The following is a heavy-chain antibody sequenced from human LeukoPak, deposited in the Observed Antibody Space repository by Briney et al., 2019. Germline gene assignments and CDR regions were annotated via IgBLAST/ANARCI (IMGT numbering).Heavy chain of an antibody. CDR2: IYYSGST. CDR1: GGSISSSSYY. CDR3: ARRGISGSYYGYFDY. Sequence: SETLSLTCTVSGGSISSSSYYWGWIRQPPGKGLEWIGSIYYSGSTHYNPSLKSRVTISVDTSKNQFSLKLSSVTAADTAVYYCARRGISGSYYGYFDYWGQGTLVTVSS. J-gene: IGHJ4*02. D-gene: IGHD1-26*01. V-gene: IGHV4-39*01.